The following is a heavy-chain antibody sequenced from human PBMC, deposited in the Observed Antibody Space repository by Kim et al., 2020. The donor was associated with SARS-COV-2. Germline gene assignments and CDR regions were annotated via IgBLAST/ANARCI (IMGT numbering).Heavy chain of an antibody. J-gene: IGHJ6*02. V-gene: IGHV3-30-3*01. Sequence: GGSLRLSCAASGLNFDSSAMNWVRQTPGKGLEWVAVISYDGRNKDYADSVKGQFTISIDNSKSTLYLEMNSLRVEDTALYYCARGNYYESMTLSDYYNGMDVWGQGTTVTVSS. CDR2: ISYDGRNK. CDR1: GLNFDSSA. CDR3: ARGNYYESMTLSDYYNGMDV. D-gene: IGHD3-22*01.